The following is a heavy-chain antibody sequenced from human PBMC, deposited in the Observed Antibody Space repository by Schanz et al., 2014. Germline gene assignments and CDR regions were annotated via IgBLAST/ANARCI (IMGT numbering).Heavy chain of an antibody. CDR3: ARENTAVAGMPRVMDV. J-gene: IGHJ6*02. V-gene: IGHV1-2*06. CDR2: VSPYSGDT. CDR1: GYRFIGYY. D-gene: IGHD6-19*01. Sequence: QVLLVQSGAEVKKPGASVKVSCKASGYRFIGYYVHWVRQAPGQGLEWMGRVSPYSGDTNYAQMFQGRVTMTTDTSISTAYMEPSRLTSDDPAVFFCARENTAVAGMPRVMDVWGQGTTVTVTS.